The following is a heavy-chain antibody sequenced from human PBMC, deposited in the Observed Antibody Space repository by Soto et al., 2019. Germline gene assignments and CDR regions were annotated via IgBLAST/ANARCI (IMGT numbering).Heavy chain of an antibody. CDR3: AKVFYYYDSSGYYYFDY. J-gene: IGHJ4*02. CDR1: GCTFISYA. D-gene: IGHD3-22*01. V-gene: IGHV3-23*01. CDR2: ISGSGSTI. Sequence: RSLSLSFAASGCTFISYAVSCVLHAPGKGPEWISSISGSGSTIYYADSVKGRFTISRDNSKNTLYLQMSSLRAEDTAVYYCAKVFYYYDSSGYYYFDYWGQGTLVTVSS.